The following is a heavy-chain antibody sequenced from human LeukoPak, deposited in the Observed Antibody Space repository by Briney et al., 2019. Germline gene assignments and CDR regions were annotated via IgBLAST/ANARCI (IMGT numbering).Heavy chain of an antibody. CDR3: ARADYDSSGQQYFQH. CDR1: GGSISSYY. V-gene: IGHV4-59*01. Sequence: SETLSLTCTVSGGSISSYYWSWIRQPPGKGLEWIGYIYYSGSTNYNPSLKSRVTISVDTSKSQFSLKLSSVTAADTAVYYCARADYDSSGQQYFQHWGQGTLVTVSS. J-gene: IGHJ1*01. D-gene: IGHD3-22*01. CDR2: IYYSGST.